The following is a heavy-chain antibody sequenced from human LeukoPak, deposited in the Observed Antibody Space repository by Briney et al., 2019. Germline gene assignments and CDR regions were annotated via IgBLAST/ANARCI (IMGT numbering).Heavy chain of an antibody. CDR2: IYDSGST. J-gene: IGHJ3*02. CDR3: ASVDSGSYGGSAFDI. V-gene: IGHV4-59*01. D-gene: IGHD1-26*01. Sequence: PSEALSVTCTVSGGSISSYYGSWRRQPPGRGGEGRGHIYDSGSTNYNPSLKRRVTLSVDTSKNQFSLKLSSVTAADTAVYSCASVDSGSYGGSAFDIWGQGTMVTVSS. CDR1: GGSISSYY.